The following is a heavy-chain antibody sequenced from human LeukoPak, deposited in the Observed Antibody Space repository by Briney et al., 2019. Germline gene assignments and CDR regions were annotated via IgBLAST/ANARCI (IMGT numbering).Heavy chain of an antibody. CDR2: ISYDGSNK. CDR3: ARDYGMDV. V-gene: IGHV3-30*03. J-gene: IGHJ6*02. CDR1: GFXFSSYG. Sequence: PGGSLRLSCAASGFXFSSYGIHWVRQAPGKGLEWVAIISYDGSNKYYADSVQGRFTISRDNAKNTLFLQMNSLRAEDTAVYYCARDYGMDVWGQGTTVTVSS.